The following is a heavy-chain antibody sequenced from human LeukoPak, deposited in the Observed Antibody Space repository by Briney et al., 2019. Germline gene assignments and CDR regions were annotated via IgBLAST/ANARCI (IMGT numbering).Heavy chain of an antibody. D-gene: IGHD6-6*01. V-gene: IGHV4-4*07. CDR3: ARDVQYSSSSGFDY. CDR2: IYTSGST. J-gene: IGHJ4*02. Sequence: SETLSLTCTVSGGSISSYYWSWIRQPAGKGLEWIGRIYTSGSTNYNPSLKSRVTMSVDTSKNQFSLKLSSVTAADTAVYYRARDVQYSSSSGFDYWGQGTLVTVSS. CDR1: GGSISSYY.